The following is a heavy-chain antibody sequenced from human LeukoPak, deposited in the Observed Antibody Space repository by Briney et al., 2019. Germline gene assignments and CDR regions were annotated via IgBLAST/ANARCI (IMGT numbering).Heavy chain of an antibody. V-gene: IGHV1-18*04. CDR3: ARVKVGRFEESHPQPNWFDP. CDR1: GYTFTSYG. J-gene: IGHJ5*02. Sequence: GASVKVSCKASGYTFTSYGISWVRQAPGQGLEWMGWISAYNGNTNYAQKLQGRVTMTTDTSTSTAYMELRSLRSDDTAVYYCARVKVGRFEESHPQPNWFDPWGQGTLVTVSS. CDR2: ISAYNGNT. D-gene: IGHD3-10*01.